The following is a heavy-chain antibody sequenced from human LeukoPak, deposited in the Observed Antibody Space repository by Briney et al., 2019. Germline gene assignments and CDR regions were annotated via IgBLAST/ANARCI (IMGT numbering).Heavy chain of an antibody. V-gene: IGHV4-38-2*02. J-gene: IGHJ3*02. D-gene: IGHD1-26*01. CDR2: IYHSGST. Sequence: PSETLSLTCTVSGYSISSGYYWGWIRQPPGKGLEWIGSIYHSGSTYYNPSLKSRVTISVDTSKNQFSLKLSSVTAADTAVYYCARVSEIEGAFDIWGQGTMVTVSS. CDR1: GYSISSGYY. CDR3: ARVSEIEGAFDI.